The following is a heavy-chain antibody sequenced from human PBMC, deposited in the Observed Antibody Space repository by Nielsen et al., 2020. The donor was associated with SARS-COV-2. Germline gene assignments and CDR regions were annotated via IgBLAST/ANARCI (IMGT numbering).Heavy chain of an antibody. CDR2: ISPSGGST. CDR3: ARDSISLGELSGYLDY. V-gene: IGHV1-46*01. Sequence: ASVKVSCKASGYTFSSYGISWVRQAPGQGLEWMGIISPSGGSTIYAQKFQGRVTMTRDTSTSIAYMELSSLRSEDTAVYYCARDSISLGELSGYLDYWGQGTLVTVSS. J-gene: IGHJ4*02. D-gene: IGHD3-10*01. CDR1: GYTFSSYG.